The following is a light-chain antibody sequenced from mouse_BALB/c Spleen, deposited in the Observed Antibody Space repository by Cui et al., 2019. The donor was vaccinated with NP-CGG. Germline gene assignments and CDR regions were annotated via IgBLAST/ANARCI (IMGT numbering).Light chain of an antibody. Sequence: QAVWTRESALTTSPGETVTLTCRSSTGAVTTSNYANWVQEKPDHLFTGLIGGTNNRAPGVPARFSGSLIGDKAALTITGAQTEDEAIYFCALWYSNHWVFGGGTKLTVL. CDR1: TGAVTTSNY. CDR3: ALWYSNHWV. V-gene: IGLV1*01. CDR2: GTN. J-gene: IGLJ1*01.